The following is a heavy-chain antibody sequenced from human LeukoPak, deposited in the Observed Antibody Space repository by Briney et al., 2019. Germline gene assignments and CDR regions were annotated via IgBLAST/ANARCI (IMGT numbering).Heavy chain of an antibody. CDR3: ARAPFGVVIFDY. Sequence: SETLSLTCTVSGASISDYYWSWIRQPPGQGLEWIGYIHYTGRSDYNPSLKSRVAISVDTSKMQFSLKLNSVTAADTAVYYCARAPFGVVIFDYWGQGTLVTVSS. V-gene: IGHV4-59*01. CDR2: IHYTGRS. J-gene: IGHJ4*02. CDR1: GASISDYY. D-gene: IGHD3-3*01.